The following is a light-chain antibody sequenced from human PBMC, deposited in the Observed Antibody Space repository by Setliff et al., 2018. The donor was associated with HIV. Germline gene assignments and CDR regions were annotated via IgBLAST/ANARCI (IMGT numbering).Light chain of an antibody. CDR2: DVN. CDR1: SSDVGGYNY. Sequence: QSALTQPASVSGSPGQSITISCTGTSSDVGGYNYVSWYQQRPDKAPTLIIYDVNNRPSGVSHRFSGSKSGNTASLTISGLQAEDETDYYCSSYTGNSPPWSFGTGTRVTVL. V-gene: IGLV2-14*01. CDR3: SSYTGNSPPWS. J-gene: IGLJ1*01.